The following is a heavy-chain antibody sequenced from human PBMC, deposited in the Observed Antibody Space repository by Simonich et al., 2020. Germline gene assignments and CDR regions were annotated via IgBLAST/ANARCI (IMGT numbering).Heavy chain of an antibody. V-gene: IGHV3-33*01. CDR3: ARERAAAGEAFDY. J-gene: IGHJ4*02. D-gene: IGHD6-13*01. Sequence: QVQLVESGGGVVQPGRSLRLSCAASGFTFSSYGMHWVRQAPGKGLGCVAVIWYDGNNKYYADAVKGRFTNSRDNSKNTLYLQMNSLRAEDTAVYYCARERAAAGEAFDYWGQGTLVTVSS. CDR2: IWYDGNNK. CDR1: GFTFSSYG.